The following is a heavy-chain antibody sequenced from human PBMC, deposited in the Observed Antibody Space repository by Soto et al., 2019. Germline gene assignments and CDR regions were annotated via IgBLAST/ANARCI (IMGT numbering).Heavy chain of an antibody. CDR2: ISAYNGNT. D-gene: IGHD3-3*01. J-gene: IGHJ6*02. Sequence: ASVKVSCKASGYTFTSYGISWVRQAPGQGLEWMGWISAYNGNTNYAQKLQGRVTMTTDTSTSTAYMELRSLRSDDTAVYYCARDSGSPGYYDFWSGYSNGYYYYGMDVWGQESRVTVSS. CDR3: ARDSGSPGYYDFWSGYSNGYYYYGMDV. V-gene: IGHV1-18*01. CDR1: GYTFTSYG.